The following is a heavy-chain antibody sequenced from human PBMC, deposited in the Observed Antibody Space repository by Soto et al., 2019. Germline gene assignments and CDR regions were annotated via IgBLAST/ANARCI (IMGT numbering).Heavy chain of an antibody. Sequence: PSETLSLTCTVSGGSISSYYWSWIRQPPGKGLEWIGYIYYSGSTNYNPSLKSRVTISVDTSKNQFSLKLSSVTAADTAVYYCARGVADFWSGSSFDYWGQGTLVTVSS. CDR3: ARGVADFWSGSSFDY. D-gene: IGHD3-3*01. CDR2: IYYSGST. V-gene: IGHV4-59*01. J-gene: IGHJ4*02. CDR1: GGSISSYY.